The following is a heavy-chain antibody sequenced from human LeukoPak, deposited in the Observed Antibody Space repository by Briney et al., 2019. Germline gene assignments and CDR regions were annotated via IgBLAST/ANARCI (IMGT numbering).Heavy chain of an antibody. J-gene: IGHJ3*02. CDR3: ARGGTWLSDAFDI. V-gene: IGHV3-64*01. CDR2: ISTNGGST. CDR1: GFTFSIYA. D-gene: IGHD3-22*01. Sequence: GGSLRLSCAASGFTFSIYAMHWVRQAPGNGLECVSAISTNGGSTYYANSVKGRFTISRDNSKNTLYLQMGSLRAEDMAVYYCARGGTWLSDAFDIWGQGTMVTVSS.